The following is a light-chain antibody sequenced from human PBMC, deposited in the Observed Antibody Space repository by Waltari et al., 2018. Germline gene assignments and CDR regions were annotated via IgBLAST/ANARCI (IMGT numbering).Light chain of an antibody. Sequence: QSVLTQPPSVSGAPGQRVTISCTGSSSKIGAVSDVHLYQQIPGTAPKLLIYGNNNRPSGVPDRFSGSKSGTSASLAITGLQAEDEADYYCQSYDSSLSGWVFGGGTKLTVL. CDR3: QSYDSSLSGWV. J-gene: IGLJ3*02. CDR2: GNN. V-gene: IGLV1-40*01. CDR1: SSKIGAVSD.